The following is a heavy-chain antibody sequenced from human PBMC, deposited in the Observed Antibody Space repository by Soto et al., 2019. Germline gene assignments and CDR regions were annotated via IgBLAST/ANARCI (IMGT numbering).Heavy chain of an antibody. CDR1: GFTLSGYA. CDR3: ASPARPDFYYIGG. V-gene: IGHV3-64*01. Sequence: EVQLAESGGGLAQPGGSLRLSSAAYGFTLSGYAMDWVRQAPGKGLEYVSGISSNGVGTYYANSVQGRFTSSRDNSKNTVYLPMGSLTPEDMAVYYCASPARPDFYYIGGWGKGTTVTVSS. CDR2: ISSNGVGT. D-gene: IGHD6-6*01. J-gene: IGHJ6*03.